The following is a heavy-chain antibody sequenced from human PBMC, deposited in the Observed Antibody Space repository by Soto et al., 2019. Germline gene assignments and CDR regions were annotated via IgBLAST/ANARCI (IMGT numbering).Heavy chain of an antibody. D-gene: IGHD3-10*01. Sequence: EVQLVESGGGLVQPGGSLRLSCAASGFSFADHFMDWVRQAPGKGLEWVGRTRNKFNGYSTEYAASVTGRFTISRDDSHNALYLQMDSLNTEDSAVYHCAREAMNVGHYQIRYFDVWGRGTLVTVSS. CDR2: TRNKFNGYST. CDR3: AREAMNVGHYQIRYFDV. CDR1: GFSFADHF. V-gene: IGHV3-72*01. J-gene: IGHJ2*01.